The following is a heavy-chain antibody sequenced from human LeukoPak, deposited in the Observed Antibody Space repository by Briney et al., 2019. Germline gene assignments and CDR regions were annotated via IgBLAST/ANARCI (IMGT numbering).Heavy chain of an antibody. Sequence: SETLSLTCTVSRYSISSGYYWGWIRQPPGQGLEWIGSIYRSGSTYYNSSLKSRVTISVDTSKNQFSLKLSSVTAADTAVFYCARHADYYESTSYFWDYWGQGTLVTVSS. J-gene: IGHJ4*02. CDR1: RYSISSGYY. V-gene: IGHV4-38-2*02. CDR3: ARHADYYESTSYFWDY. D-gene: IGHD3-22*01. CDR2: IYRSGST.